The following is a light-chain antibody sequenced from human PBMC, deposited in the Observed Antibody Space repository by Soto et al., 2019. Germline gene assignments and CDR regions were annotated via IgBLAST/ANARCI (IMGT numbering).Light chain of an antibody. CDR3: CSYTSSTSAV. V-gene: IGLV2-14*01. CDR2: EVS. J-gene: IGLJ2*01. Sequence: QSALTQPASVSGSPGKSITISCTGTSSDVGRYNDVSWFQQHPGKAPKLMIFEVSTRPSGVSNRFSGSKSGNTASLTISGLQIEYEADYYCCSYTSSTSAVFGGGTKLTVL. CDR1: SSDVGRYND.